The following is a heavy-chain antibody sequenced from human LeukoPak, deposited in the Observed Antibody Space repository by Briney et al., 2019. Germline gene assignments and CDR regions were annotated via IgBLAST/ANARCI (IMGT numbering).Heavy chain of an antibody. CDR1: GGSFSGYC. Sequence: SETLSLTCAVYGGSFSGYCWSWIRQPPGKGLEWIGEINHSGSTNYNPSLKSRVTISVDTSKNQFSLKLSSVTAADTAVYYCARGLNKYCSGGSCYSGSWGQGTLVTVSS. J-gene: IGHJ4*02. CDR3: ARGLNKYCSGGSCYSGS. D-gene: IGHD2-15*01. V-gene: IGHV4-34*01. CDR2: INHSGST.